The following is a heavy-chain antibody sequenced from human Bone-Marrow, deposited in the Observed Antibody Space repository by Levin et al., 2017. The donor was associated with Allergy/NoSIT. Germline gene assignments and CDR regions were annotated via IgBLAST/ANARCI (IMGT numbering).Heavy chain of an antibody. J-gene: IGHJ5*02. V-gene: IGHV1-69*13. CDR1: GGTFSSDA. CDR2: ITPMFGTA. D-gene: IGHD5-24*01. CDR3: TRRHDYNYGGNAFDP. Sequence: AASVKVSCKVFGGTFSSDALSWVRQAPGQGLEWMGGITPMFGTADYAQKFQGRVTITADASTTTAYLELSSLRSEDTAVYYCTRRHDYNYGGNAFDPWGQGTLVTVSS.